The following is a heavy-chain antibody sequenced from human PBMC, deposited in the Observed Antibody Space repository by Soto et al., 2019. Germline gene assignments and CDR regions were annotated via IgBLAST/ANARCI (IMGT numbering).Heavy chain of an antibody. Sequence: QVHLVQSGAEVKKPGASVKVSCKASGYTFTSYGITWVRQAPGQGLEWMGWISAHNGNTDYAQKLQVRVIVTRDTSTSTAYMELRSLRSDDTAVYYGARGRYGDYWGQGARVTVSS. V-gene: IGHV1-18*01. CDR2: ISAHNGNT. D-gene: IGHD1-1*01. J-gene: IGHJ4*02. CDR1: GYTFTSYG. CDR3: ARGRYGDY.